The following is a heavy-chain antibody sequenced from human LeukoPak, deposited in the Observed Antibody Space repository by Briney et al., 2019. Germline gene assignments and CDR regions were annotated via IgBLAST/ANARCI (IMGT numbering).Heavy chain of an antibody. CDR3: AKARGHGQWLVVPFDY. V-gene: IGHV3-23*01. D-gene: IGHD6-19*01. Sequence: GGSLRLSCAASGFTFSSYAMSWVRQAPGXXXXXVSATSGSGGSTYYADSVKGRFTISRDNSKNTLYLQMNSLRAEDTAVYYCAKARGHGQWLVVPFDYWGQGTLVTVSS. CDR2: TSGSGGST. J-gene: IGHJ4*02. CDR1: GFTFSSYA.